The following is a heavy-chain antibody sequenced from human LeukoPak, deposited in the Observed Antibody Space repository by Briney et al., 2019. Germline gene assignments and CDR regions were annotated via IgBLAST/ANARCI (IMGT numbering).Heavy chain of an antibody. V-gene: IGHV4-30-4*01. CDR2: VYYIGTA. Sequence: SETLSLTCSVSGDSISIGDFRWSWIRQSPGKGLEWIGYVYYIGTAYYNPSLRSRVALSADTSKNQFSLTLNSVTVADSAVYFCARARGDPPRIYYYMDVWGKGTTVTVSS. CDR1: GDSISIGDFR. J-gene: IGHJ6*03. CDR3: ARARGDPPRIYYYMDV. D-gene: IGHD3-16*01.